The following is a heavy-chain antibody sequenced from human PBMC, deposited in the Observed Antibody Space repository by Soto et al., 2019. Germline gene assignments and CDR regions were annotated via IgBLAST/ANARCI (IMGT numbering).Heavy chain of an antibody. V-gene: IGHV4-30-4*01. D-gene: IGHD3-3*01. CDR3: ARSFDVWNDSPDLVGMDV. Sequence: QVQLQESGPGLVKPSQTLSLTCTVSGASINSGDYYWSWIRQPPGKGLEWIGHIDYSGSTHYNPSLKSRGTILVDTSKNQFSLKLSSVTAADTAVYYCARSFDVWNDSPDLVGMDVWGQGTTVTVSS. J-gene: IGHJ6*02. CDR1: GASINSGDYY. CDR2: IDYSGST.